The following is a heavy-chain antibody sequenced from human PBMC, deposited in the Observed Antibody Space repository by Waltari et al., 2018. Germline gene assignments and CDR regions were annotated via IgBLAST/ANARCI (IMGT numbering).Heavy chain of an antibody. V-gene: IGHV3-23*05. D-gene: IGHD1-7*01. CDR2: ISTSGTGT. CDR3: AKVLANWYYDY. J-gene: IGHJ4*02. Sequence: EVQLLESGGGLVQPGGSLRLSCVASGFMFSRYDMSWVRQTPEKGLEWVSAISTSGTGTTDADSVKGRFTISRDNSKNTLYLQMSSLRADDTAVYYCAKVLANWYYDYWGQGTLVSVSS. CDR1: GFMFSRYD.